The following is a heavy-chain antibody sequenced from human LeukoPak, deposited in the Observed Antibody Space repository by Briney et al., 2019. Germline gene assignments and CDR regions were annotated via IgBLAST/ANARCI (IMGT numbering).Heavy chain of an antibody. J-gene: IGHJ4*02. V-gene: IGHV3-48*01. CDR1: GFTFSSYS. CDR3: ARGYSSGYLVDY. CDR2: ISSSSSTI. D-gene: IGHD3-22*01. Sequence: GGSLRLPCAASGFTFSSYSMNWVRQAPGKGREWVSYISSSSSTIYYADSVKGRFTISRDNAKNSLYLKMNSLRAEDTAVYYCARGYSSGYLVDYWGQGTLVTVSS.